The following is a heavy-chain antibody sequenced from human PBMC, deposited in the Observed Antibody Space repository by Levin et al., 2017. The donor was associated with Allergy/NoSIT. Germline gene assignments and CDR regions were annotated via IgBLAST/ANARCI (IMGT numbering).Heavy chain of an antibody. V-gene: IGHV1-69*06. CDR3: ARGGLRLGYYMDV. J-gene: IGHJ6*03. D-gene: IGHD3-16*01. CDR1: GGTFSSYA. CDR2: IIPIFGTA. Sequence: KISCKASGGTFSSYAISWVRQAPGQGLEWMGGIIPIFGTANYAQKFQGRVTITADKSTSTAYMELSSLRSEDTAVYYCARGGLRLGYYMDVWGKGTTVTVSS.